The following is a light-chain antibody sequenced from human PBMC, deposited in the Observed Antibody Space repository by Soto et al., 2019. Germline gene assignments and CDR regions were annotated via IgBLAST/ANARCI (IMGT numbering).Light chain of an antibody. V-gene: IGLV2-14*01. CDR3: TSYTTTGTWV. CDR2: EVG. Sequence: QSALTQPASVSGSPGQSVTISCTGTSNDVGRYNFVSWYQHHPGKDPKLMIYEVGNRPSGISNRFSGFKSGNTASLTIFGLQAGDGADYYCTSYTTTGTWVFGGGTKVTVL. J-gene: IGLJ3*02. CDR1: SNDVGRYNF.